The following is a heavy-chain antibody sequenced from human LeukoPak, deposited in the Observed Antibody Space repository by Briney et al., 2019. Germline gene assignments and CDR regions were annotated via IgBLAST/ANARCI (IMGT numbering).Heavy chain of an antibody. CDR3: ARHRYYYGSGSYYNPFDY. J-gene: IGHJ4*02. Sequence: PSETLSLTCAVYGGSFSGYYWSWIRQPPGKGLEWIGEINHSGSTNCNPSLKSRVTISVDTSKNQFSLKLSSVTAADTAVYYCARHRYYYGSGSYYNPFDYWGQGTLVTVSS. V-gene: IGHV4-34*01. CDR1: GGSFSGYY. CDR2: INHSGST. D-gene: IGHD3-10*01.